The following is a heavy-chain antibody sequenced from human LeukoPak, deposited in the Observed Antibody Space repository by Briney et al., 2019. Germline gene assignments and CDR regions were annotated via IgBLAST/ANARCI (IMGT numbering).Heavy chain of an antibody. CDR3: ASTDYDSSGYPY. CDR2: IYTSGST. D-gene: IGHD3-22*01. J-gene: IGHJ4*02. Sequence: SETLSLTCTVSGGSISSGSYYWSWIRQPAGKGLEWIGRIYTSGSTNYNPSLKSRVTISVDTSKNQFSLKLSSVTAADTAVYYCASTDYDSSGYPYWGQGTLVTVSS. CDR1: GGSISSGSYY. V-gene: IGHV4-61*02.